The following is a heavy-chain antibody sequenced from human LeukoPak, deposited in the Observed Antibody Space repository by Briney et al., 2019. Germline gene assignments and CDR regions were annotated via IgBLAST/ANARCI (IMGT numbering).Heavy chain of an antibody. V-gene: IGHV3-7*05. D-gene: IGHD3-3*02. J-gene: IGHJ4*02. Sequence: AGGSLRLSCAYSGFTFSSYWMSWVRQAPGKGLEWVANIEQDGSEKYYVDSVKGRFTISRDNAQNSLFLQMNSLRAEDTAVYYCARTAFSTAPYFDYWGQGTLVTVSS. CDR1: GFTFSSYW. CDR3: ARTAFSTAPYFDY. CDR2: IEQDGSEK.